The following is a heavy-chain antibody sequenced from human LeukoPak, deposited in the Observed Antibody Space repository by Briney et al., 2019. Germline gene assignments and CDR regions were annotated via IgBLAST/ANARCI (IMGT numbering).Heavy chain of an antibody. CDR2: IYYSGST. CDR1: GGSISSGDYY. Sequence: SETLSLTCTVSGGSISSGDYYWGWIRQPPGKGLEWIGYIYYSGSTYYNPSLKSRVTISVDTSKNQFSLKLSSVTAADTAVYYCARGDYDSSGYYYPDFDYWGQGTLVTVSS. J-gene: IGHJ4*02. CDR3: ARGDYDSSGYYYPDFDY. V-gene: IGHV4-30-4*01. D-gene: IGHD3-22*01.